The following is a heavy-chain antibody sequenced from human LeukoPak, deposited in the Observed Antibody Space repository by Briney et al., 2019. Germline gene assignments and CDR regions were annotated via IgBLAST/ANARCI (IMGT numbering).Heavy chain of an antibody. D-gene: IGHD5-12*01. CDR3: ARGPLWYSGYDSPDYETDNYFDY. J-gene: IGHJ4*02. Sequence: PSQTLSLTCTVSGGSISSGGYSWSWIRQPPGKGLEWIGYIYHSGSTYYNPSLKSRVTISVDRSKNQFSLKLSSVTAADTAVYYCARGPLWYSGYDSPDYETDNYFDYWGQGTLVTVSS. CDR2: IYHSGST. V-gene: IGHV4-30-2*01. CDR1: GGSISSGGYS.